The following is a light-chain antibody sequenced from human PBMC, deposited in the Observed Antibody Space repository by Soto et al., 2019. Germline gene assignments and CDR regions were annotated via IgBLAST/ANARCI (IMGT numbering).Light chain of an antibody. CDR3: CTYAGQVPK. V-gene: IGLV2-23*02. J-gene: IGLJ2*01. CDR2: EVD. Sequence: QSALTQPASVSGSPGQSITISCAGTTSDVGYYDLVSWYQQYPGRAPKLLIYEVDKRPSGISVRFSGSQSGVTASLTISGLQPEDEAVYFCCTYAGQVPKFGGRTKVKVL. CDR1: TSDVGYYDL.